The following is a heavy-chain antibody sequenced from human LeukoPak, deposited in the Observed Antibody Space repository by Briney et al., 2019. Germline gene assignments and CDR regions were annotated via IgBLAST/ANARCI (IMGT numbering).Heavy chain of an antibody. J-gene: IGHJ5*02. Sequence: ASVKVSCKASGYTFTNYGISWVRQAPGQGLEWMGWISAYNGNTNYAQKLQGRVTMTTDTSTSTAYMELRSLRTDDTAVYYCARPYSSSWYGAGWFDPWGQGTLVTVS. D-gene: IGHD6-13*01. CDR3: ARPYSSSWYGAGWFDP. CDR1: GYTFTNYG. V-gene: IGHV1-18*01. CDR2: ISAYNGNT.